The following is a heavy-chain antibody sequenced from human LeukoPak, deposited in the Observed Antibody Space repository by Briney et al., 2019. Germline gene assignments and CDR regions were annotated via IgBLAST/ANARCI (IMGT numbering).Heavy chain of an antibody. V-gene: IGHV3-21*01. CDR2: ISSSSSYI. D-gene: IGHD1-20*01. Sequence: GGSLRLSCAASGFTFSSYSMNWVRQAPGKGLEWVSTISSSSSYIYYADSVKGRFTISRDNAKNSLYLQMSSLRAEDTAVYYCARARITGTTLPVDYWGQGTLVTVSS. CDR3: ARARITGTTLPVDY. J-gene: IGHJ4*02. CDR1: GFTFSSYS.